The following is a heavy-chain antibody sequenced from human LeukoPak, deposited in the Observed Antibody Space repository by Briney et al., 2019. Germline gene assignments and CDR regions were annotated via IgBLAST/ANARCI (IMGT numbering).Heavy chain of an antibody. V-gene: IGHV3-9*03. CDR3: AKDVHSSGYYGIDY. CDR1: GFTFDDYA. Sequence: PGRSLRLSCAASGFTFDDYAMHWVRQAPGKGLEWVSGISWNSGSIGYADSVKGRFTISRDNAKNSLYLQMNSLRAEDMALYYCAKDVHSSGYYGIDYWGQGTLVTVSS. D-gene: IGHD3-22*01. CDR2: ISWNSGSI. J-gene: IGHJ4*02.